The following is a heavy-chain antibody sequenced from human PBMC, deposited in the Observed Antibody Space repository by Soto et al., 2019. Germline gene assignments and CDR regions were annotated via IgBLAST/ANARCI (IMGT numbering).Heavy chain of an antibody. CDR3: ARDPYSRSGYDLEGMDV. D-gene: IGHD5-12*01. V-gene: IGHV4-31*03. J-gene: IGHJ6*02. CDR1: GGSISSGGYY. Sequence: QVQLQESGPGLVKPSQTLSLTCTVSGGSISSGGYYWSWIRQHPGKGLEWIGYIYNSGSTYYNPSLKSRLSISVDTSKNQFSLKLSSVTAADTAVYYCARDPYSRSGYDLEGMDVWGQGTTVTVSS. CDR2: IYNSGST.